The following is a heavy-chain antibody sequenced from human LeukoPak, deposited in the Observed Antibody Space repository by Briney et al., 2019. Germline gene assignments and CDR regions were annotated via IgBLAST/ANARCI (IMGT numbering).Heavy chain of an antibody. D-gene: IGHD3-3*01. V-gene: IGHV4-39*01. CDR2: IYYSGNT. CDR3: ASGFSHPFDY. Sequence: PSETLSLTCIVSGGSISTSAYYWGWIRQPPGEGLQWIGSIYYSGNTYYNSSLKSRVTISVDTSKNQFSLKLSSVTAADTAVYYCASGFSHPFDYWGQGTLVTVSS. J-gene: IGHJ4*02. CDR1: GGSISTSAYY.